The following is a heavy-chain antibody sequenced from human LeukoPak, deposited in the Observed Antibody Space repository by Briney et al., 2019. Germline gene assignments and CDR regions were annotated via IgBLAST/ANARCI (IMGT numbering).Heavy chain of an antibody. CDR1: GYTFTGYY. V-gene: IGHV1-2*02. Sequence: ASVKVSCKASGYTFTGYYMHWVRQAPGQGLEWMGWINPNSGGTNYAQKFQGRVTMTRDTSISTAYMELSRLRSDDTAVYYCARGGRTQDGIWARVTVNSFDYWGQGTLSPSPQ. J-gene: IGHJ4*02. CDR2: INPNSGGT. CDR3: ARGGRTQDGIWARVTVNSFDY. D-gene: IGHD5-18*01.